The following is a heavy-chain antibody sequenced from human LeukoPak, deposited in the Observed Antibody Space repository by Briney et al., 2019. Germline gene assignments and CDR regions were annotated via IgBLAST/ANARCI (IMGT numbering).Heavy chain of an antibody. Sequence: ASVKVSCKASGGTFSSYAISWVRQAPGQGLEWTGWISAYNGHTKFAQKLQDRVTMTTDTSMNTAYMELRSLRSDDTAVYYCARDYSGTYFDFWGQGTLVTVSS. J-gene: IGHJ4*02. V-gene: IGHV1-18*01. CDR1: GGTFSSYA. D-gene: IGHD1-26*01. CDR3: ARDYSGTYFDF. CDR2: ISAYNGHT.